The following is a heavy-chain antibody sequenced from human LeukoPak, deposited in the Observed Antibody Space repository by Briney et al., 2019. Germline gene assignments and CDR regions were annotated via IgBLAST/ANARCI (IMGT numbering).Heavy chain of an antibody. CDR2: IYPGDSDT. J-gene: IGHJ4*02. CDR3: ARQSPSDSSSWYSEFDY. D-gene: IGHD6-13*01. Sequence: GESLKISCKGSGYSFTSYWIGWVRQIPGKGLAWMGIIYPGDSDTRYSPSFQGQVTISADKSISTAYLQWSSLKASDTAMYYCARQSPSDSSSWYSEFDYWGQGTLVTVSS. V-gene: IGHV5-51*01. CDR1: GYSFTSYW.